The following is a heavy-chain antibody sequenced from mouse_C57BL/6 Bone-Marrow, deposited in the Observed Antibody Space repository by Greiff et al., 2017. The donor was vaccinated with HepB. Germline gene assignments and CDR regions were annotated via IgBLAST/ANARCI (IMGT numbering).Heavy chain of an antibody. D-gene: IGHD2-4*01. J-gene: IGHJ2*01. V-gene: IGHV5-9*01. CDR3: ARRGVYDYDGYYFDY. Sequence: EVKLMESGGGLVKPGGSLKLSCAASGFTFSSYTMSWVRQTPEKRLEWVATISGGGGNTYYPDSVKGRFTISRDNAKNTLYLQMSSLRSEDTALYYCARRGVYDYDGYYFDYWGQGTTLTVSS. CDR1: GFTFSSYT. CDR2: ISGGGGNT.